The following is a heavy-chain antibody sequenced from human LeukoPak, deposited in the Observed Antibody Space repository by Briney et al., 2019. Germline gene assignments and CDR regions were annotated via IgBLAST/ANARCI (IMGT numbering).Heavy chain of an antibody. CDR2: ISSSSSTR. J-gene: IGHJ4*02. Sequence: QSGGSLRLSCAASGFTFSTYSMNWVRQAPGKGLEWVSYISSSSSTRYYADSVQGRFTTSRDNAKNSLYLQMNSLSAEDMALYYCAKGYDYGGNGPFDYWGQGTLVTVSS. CDR1: GFTFSTYS. D-gene: IGHD4-23*01. CDR3: AKGYDYGGNGPFDY. V-gene: IGHV3-48*01.